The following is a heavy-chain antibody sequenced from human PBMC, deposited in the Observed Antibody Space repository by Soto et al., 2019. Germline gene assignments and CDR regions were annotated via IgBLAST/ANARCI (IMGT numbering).Heavy chain of an antibody. J-gene: IGHJ4*02. CDR1: GGSISSYY. D-gene: IGHD5-12*01. CDR2: IYYSGST. Sequence: PSETLSLTCTVSGGSISSYYWSWIRQPPGKGLEWIGYIYYSGSTNYNPSLKSRVTISVDTSKNQFSLKLSSVTAADTAVYYCARGYSGYEGYDYWGQGTLVTVSS. V-gene: IGHV4-59*08. CDR3: ARGYSGYEGYDY.